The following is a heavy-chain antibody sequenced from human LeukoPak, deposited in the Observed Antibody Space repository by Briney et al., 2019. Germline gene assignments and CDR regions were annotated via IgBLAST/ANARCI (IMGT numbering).Heavy chain of an antibody. V-gene: IGHV4-61*08. CDR3: ARDGGNSDPYFDY. CDR2: VYHSGST. CDR1: GGSIISSDYY. J-gene: IGHJ4*02. D-gene: IGHD4-23*01. Sequence: PSETLSLTCTVSGGSIISSDYYWGWIRQPPGQALEWIGNVYHSGSTNYNPSLKSRVTISVDTSKNQFSLKLSSVTAADTAVYYCARDGGNSDPYFDYWGQGTLVTVSS.